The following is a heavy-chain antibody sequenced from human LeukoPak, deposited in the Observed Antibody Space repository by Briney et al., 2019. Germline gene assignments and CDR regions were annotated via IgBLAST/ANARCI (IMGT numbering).Heavy chain of an antibody. CDR1: GFTFSSYA. D-gene: IGHD3-22*01. CDR3: AKRATDISGYVDQ. J-gene: IGHJ4*02. CDR2: ITASGRSGRST. Sequence: QPGGSLRLSCAASGFTFSSYAMSWVRQAPGKGLEWVSTITASGRSGRSTYYADSVKGRFTISRDNSKNTLYLQMNSLRAEDTAVYYCAKRATDISGYVDQWGQGTLVTVSP. V-gene: IGHV3-23*01.